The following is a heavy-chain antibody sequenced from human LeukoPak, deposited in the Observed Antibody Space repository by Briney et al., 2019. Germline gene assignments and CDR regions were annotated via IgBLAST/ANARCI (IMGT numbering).Heavy chain of an antibody. D-gene: IGHD5-12*01. CDR1: GTSINDYY. V-gene: IGHV4-59*01. Sequence: SETLFHTCTVSGTSINDYYWSWIRQPPGKRLEWIGYIYFSGHTNYSPPLKSRVTMSLDAPRAHFSLQLNSVTAADTAVYYCARGHGYSGHALAYWGQGILVTVSP. J-gene: IGHJ4*02. CDR2: IYFSGHT. CDR3: ARGHGYSGHALAY.